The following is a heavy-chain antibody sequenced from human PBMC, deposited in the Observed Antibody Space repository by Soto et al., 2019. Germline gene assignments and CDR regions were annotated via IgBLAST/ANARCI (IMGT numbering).Heavy chain of an antibody. CDR1: GYTFTSYA. J-gene: IGHJ5*02. CDR2: INAGNGNT. CDR3: ARELMSHDYDFWSGYLNWFDP. V-gene: IGHV1-3*01. Sequence: ASVKVSCKASGYTFTSYAMHWVRQAPGQRLEWMGWINAGNGNTKYSQKFQGRVTITRDTSASTAYMKLSSLRSEDTAVYYCARELMSHDYDFWSGYLNWFDPWGQGTLVTVSS. D-gene: IGHD3-3*01.